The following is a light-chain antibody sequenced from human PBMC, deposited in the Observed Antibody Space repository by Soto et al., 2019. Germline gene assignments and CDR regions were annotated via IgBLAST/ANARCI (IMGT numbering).Light chain of an antibody. CDR1: QDISNY. Sequence: DIQMTQSPSSLSASVGDRVTITCQASQDISNYFNWYQQKPGKAPKLLIYDASNLETGVPSRFSGSGSGTDFTLTISSLQPEDIATYYCQQYDNLPLTFGGGTKVEIK. J-gene: IGKJ4*01. CDR2: DAS. V-gene: IGKV1-33*01. CDR3: QQYDNLPLT.